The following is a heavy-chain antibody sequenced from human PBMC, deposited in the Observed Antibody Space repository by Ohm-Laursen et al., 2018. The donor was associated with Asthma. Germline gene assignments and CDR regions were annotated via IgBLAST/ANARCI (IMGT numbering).Heavy chain of an antibody. CDR3: ARGDY. J-gene: IGHJ4*02. CDR1: GFIFSDYD. CDR2: ISWNSGSI. V-gene: IGHV3-9*01. Sequence: SLRLSCAASGFIFSDYDMHWVRQAPGKGLEWVSGISWNSGSIGYADSVKGRFTISRDNAKNSLYLQMNSLRAEDTAVYYCARGDYWGQGTLVTVSS.